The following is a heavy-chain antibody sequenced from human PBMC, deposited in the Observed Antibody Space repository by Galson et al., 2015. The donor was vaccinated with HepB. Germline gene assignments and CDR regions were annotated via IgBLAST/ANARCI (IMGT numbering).Heavy chain of an antibody. Sequence: SLRLSCAASGFTFGDYAMSWVRQAPGKGLEWVGFIRSKAYGGTTEYAASVKGRFTISRDDSKSIAYLQMNSLKTEDTAVYYCTVTYPYYDSSGYKDWGQGTLVTVSS. CDR2: IRSKAYGGTT. CDR1: GFTFGDYA. D-gene: IGHD3-22*01. V-gene: IGHV3-49*04. J-gene: IGHJ4*02. CDR3: TVTYPYYDSSGYKD.